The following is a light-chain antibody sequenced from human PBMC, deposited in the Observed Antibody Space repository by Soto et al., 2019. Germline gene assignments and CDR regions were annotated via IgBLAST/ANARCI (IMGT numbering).Light chain of an antibody. V-gene: IGKV1-5*03. CDR2: KAS. J-gene: IGKJ1*01. Sequence: DIQMSQSLSTLSASVGDRVTITCRASQSISSWLAWYQQKPGKAPKLLIYKASSLESGVPSRFSGSGSGTEFTLTISSLQPDDFATYYCQQYNSYSPTTFGQGTKV. CDR1: QSISSW. CDR3: QQYNSYSPTT.